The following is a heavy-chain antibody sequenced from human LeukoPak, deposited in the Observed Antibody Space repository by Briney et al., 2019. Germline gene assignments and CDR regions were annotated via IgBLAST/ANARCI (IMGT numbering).Heavy chain of an antibody. Sequence: SETLSLTCTVSGGSISSYYWSWIRQPPGKGLEWIGYISYSGSTNYNPSLNSRVTISVDTSKNQFSLKLTSVTAADTAVYYCGRVAIAAAGTHPGLDYWGQGTLVTVSS. CDR2: ISYSGST. J-gene: IGHJ4*02. V-gene: IGHV4-59*01. D-gene: IGHD6-13*01. CDR3: GRVAIAAAGTHPGLDY. CDR1: GGSISSYY.